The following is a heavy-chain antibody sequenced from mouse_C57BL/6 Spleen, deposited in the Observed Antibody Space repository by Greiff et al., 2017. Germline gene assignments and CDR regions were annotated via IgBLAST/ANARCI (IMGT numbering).Heavy chain of an antibody. Sequence: EVMLVESGGGLVKPGGSLKLSCAASGFTFRSYAMSWVRQTPEKRLEWVATISDGGSYTYYPDNVKGRFTISRDNAKNNLYLQMSHLKSEDTAMXYCAREDFTWFAYWGQGTLVTVSA. J-gene: IGHJ3*01. CDR3: AREDFTWFAY. V-gene: IGHV5-4*01. CDR2: ISDGGSYT. CDR1: GFTFRSYA.